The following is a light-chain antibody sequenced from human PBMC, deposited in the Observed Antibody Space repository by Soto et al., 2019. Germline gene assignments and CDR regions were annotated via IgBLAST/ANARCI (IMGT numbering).Light chain of an antibody. CDR2: DVS. Sequence: QSALTQPASVSGSPGQSITISCTGTSSDDGGYNYVSWYQQHPGKAPKLMIYDVSNRPSWVSNRFSGSKSGNTASLTISGLQAEDEADYYCSSYTSSSTGYVFGTGTKLTVL. CDR1: SSDDGGYNY. J-gene: IGLJ1*01. CDR3: SSYTSSSTGYV. V-gene: IGLV2-14*01.